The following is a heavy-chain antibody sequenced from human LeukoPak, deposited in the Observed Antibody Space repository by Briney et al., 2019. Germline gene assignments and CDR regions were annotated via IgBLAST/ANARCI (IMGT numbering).Heavy chain of an antibody. V-gene: IGHV4-59*01. J-gene: IGHJ4*02. Sequence: GSIXSYYXXWLRXPPXKGREWMGYIYYSGRTNYNPSLKSRVTISVDTSKNQFSLKLSSVTAADTALYYCARSRGYFDYWGQGTLVTVSS. D-gene: IGHD6-13*01. CDR3: ARSRGYFDY. CDR1: GSIXSYY. CDR2: IYYSGRT.